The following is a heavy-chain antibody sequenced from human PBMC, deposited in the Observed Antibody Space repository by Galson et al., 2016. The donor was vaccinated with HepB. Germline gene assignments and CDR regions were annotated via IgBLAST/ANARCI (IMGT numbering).Heavy chain of an antibody. Sequence: SVKVSCKASGSRITHYAFSWVRQAPSQGLEWMGTIIPILPSPNYAPNFEGRVTITADESTNTVHMELSSLTSDDTAVYYCARGGYCSDGLCLPNWFDPWGPGTLVAVSS. CDR3: ARGGYCSDGLCLPNWFDP. V-gene: IGHV1-69*13. D-gene: IGHD2-15*01. CDR1: GSRITHYA. J-gene: IGHJ5*02. CDR2: IIPILPSP.